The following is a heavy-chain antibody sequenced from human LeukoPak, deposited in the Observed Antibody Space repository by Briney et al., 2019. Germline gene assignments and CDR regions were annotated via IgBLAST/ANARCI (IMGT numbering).Heavy chain of an antibody. CDR3: ASKNIAARPYYYYYYMDV. CDR1: GFTFSSYA. CDR2: ISGSGGST. J-gene: IGHJ6*03. Sequence: GGSLRLSCAASGFTFSSYAMSWVRQAPGKGLEWVSAISGSGGSTYYADSVKGRFTISRDNSKNTLYLQMNSLRAEDTAVYYCASKNIAARPYYYYYYMDVWGKGTTVTVS. V-gene: IGHV3-23*01. D-gene: IGHD6-6*01.